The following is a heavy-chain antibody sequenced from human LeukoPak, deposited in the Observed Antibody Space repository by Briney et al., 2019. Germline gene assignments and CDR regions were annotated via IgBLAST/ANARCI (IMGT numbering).Heavy chain of an antibody. Sequence: SETLSLTRTDPGGSISRYYWSWIRQPPGKRLEWIGYIYTSGSTNYNPSLKSRATISVDTSKNQFSLKLSSVTAADTARQYCAGPSGVSPGAFDIWGQGTMVTVSS. V-gene: IGHV4-4*09. J-gene: IGHJ3*02. D-gene: IGHD2-8*01. CDR2: IYTSGST. CDR1: GGSISRYY. CDR3: AGPSGVSPGAFDI.